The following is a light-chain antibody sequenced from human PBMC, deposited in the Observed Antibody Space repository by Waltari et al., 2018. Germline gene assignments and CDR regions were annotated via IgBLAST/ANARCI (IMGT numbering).Light chain of an antibody. V-gene: IGKV3-11*01. Sequence: TQSPSTLSASVGDRVTITCRASQSVSSYLAWYQQKPGQAPRLLIYDASNRATGIPARFSGSGSGTDFTLTISSLEPEDFAVYYCQQRSNWPKVTFGQGTKVEIK. CDR3: QQRSNWPKVT. J-gene: IGKJ1*01. CDR1: QSVSSY. CDR2: DAS.